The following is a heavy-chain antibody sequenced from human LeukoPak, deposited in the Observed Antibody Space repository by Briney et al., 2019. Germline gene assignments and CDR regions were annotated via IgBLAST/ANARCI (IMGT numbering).Heavy chain of an antibody. CDR3: ARGAIVVVPAAITPYYMDV. CDR1: GFTFSSYG. CDR2: IRYDGSNK. V-gene: IGHV3-30*02. J-gene: IGHJ6*03. Sequence: TGGSLRLSCAASGFTFSSYGMHWVRQAPGKGLEWVAFIRYDGSNKYYADSVKGRFTISRDNSKNTLYLQINSLRAEDTAVYYCARGAIVVVPAAITPYYMDVWGKGTTVTVSS. D-gene: IGHD2-2*02.